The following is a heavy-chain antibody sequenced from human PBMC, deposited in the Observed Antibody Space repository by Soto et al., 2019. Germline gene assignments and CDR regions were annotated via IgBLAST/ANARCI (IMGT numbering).Heavy chain of an antibody. CDR2: SSAYNGKT. V-gene: IGHV1-18*01. D-gene: IGHD2-2*02. J-gene: IGHJ4*02. CDR1: GYTFSMYG. Sequence: QGQLVQSGNEVKKPGASVKVSCKASGYTFSMYGITWVRQAPGQGLQWMGWSSAYNGKTQYAQKLQGRVAMTTDTSTTTAYMELRSLRSDDTAMYYCARLHLYGDNPPELWGQGTLVTVSS. CDR3: ARLHLYGDNPPEL.